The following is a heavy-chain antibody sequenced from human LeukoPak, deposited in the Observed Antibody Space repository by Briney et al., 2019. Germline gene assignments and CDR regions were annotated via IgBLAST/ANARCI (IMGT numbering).Heavy chain of an antibody. CDR3: ARGGYPYGMDV. Sequence: GGSLRLSCEASGFPFQNYIMNWVRHVQVQGLERVPYTSSSGSPIYYSDCVKGRFTISSDNAKTSLYLQMNGLRAEDTAVYYCARGGYPYGMDVWGPGTTVTASS. D-gene: IGHD3-16*02. CDR1: GFPFQNYI. V-gene: IGHV3-48*03. J-gene: IGHJ6*02. CDR2: TSSSGSPI.